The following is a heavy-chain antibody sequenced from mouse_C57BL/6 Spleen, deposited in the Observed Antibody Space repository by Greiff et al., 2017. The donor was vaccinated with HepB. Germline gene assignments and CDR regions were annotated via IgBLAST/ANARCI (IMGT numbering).Heavy chain of an antibody. CDR1: GYTFTSYG. D-gene: IGHD2-5*01. CDR3: ARLRSNPHFDY. CDR2: IYPRSGNT. Sequence: QVQLKESGAELARPGASVKLSCKASGYTFTSYGISWVKQRTGQGLEWIGEIYPRSGNTYYNEKFKGKATLTAYKSSSTAYMELRSLTSEDSAVYFCARLRSNPHFDYWGQGTTLTVSS. J-gene: IGHJ2*01. V-gene: IGHV1-81*01.